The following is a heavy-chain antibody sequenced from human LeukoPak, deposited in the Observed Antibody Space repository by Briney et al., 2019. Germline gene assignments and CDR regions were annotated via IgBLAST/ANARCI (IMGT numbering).Heavy chain of an antibody. V-gene: IGHV1-18*01. CDR1: GYTFTSYG. Sequence: ASVEVSCKASGYTFTSYGISWVRQAPGQGLEWMGWISAYNGNTNYAQKLQGRVTMTTDTSTSTAYMELRSLRSDDTAVYYCARGIAADAYRNYFDYWGQGTLVTVSS. D-gene: IGHD6-13*01. CDR3: ARGIAADAYRNYFDY. J-gene: IGHJ4*02. CDR2: ISAYNGNT.